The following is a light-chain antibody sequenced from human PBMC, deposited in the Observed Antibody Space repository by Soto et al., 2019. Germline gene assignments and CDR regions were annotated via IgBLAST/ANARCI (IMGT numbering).Light chain of an antibody. CDR1: QAIRND. CDR2: TAS. CDR3: LHDYSYPRT. Sequence: AIQMTQSPSSLSASVGDRVIITCRASQAIRNDLGWYQQKPGKAPKLLIYTASTLQSGVPSRFSGSGSGADFTLTIRSLQPEDSATYYCLHDYSYPRTFGQGTKVVI. V-gene: IGKV1-6*01. J-gene: IGKJ1*01.